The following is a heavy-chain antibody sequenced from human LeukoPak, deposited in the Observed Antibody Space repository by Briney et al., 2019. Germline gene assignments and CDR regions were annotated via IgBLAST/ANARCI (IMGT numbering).Heavy chain of an antibody. J-gene: IGHJ5*02. V-gene: IGHV4-4*02. Sequence: SGTLSLTCAVSGGSISSTNWWSWVRQPPGKGLEWIGEIYHSGSTNYNPSLKSRVTISVDKSKNEFFLKLTSVTAADTAVYFCARGGSGSYVVDPWGQGTLVIVSS. CDR3: ARGGSGSYVVDP. CDR2: IYHSGST. CDR1: GGSISSTNW. D-gene: IGHD3-10*01.